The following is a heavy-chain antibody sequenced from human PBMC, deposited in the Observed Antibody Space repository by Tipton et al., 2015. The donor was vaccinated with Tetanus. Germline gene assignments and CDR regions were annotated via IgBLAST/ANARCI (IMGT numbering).Heavy chain of an antibody. D-gene: IGHD1-1*01. Sequence: TLSLTCSVSGGSISAYYWSWIRQSPGRGLEWIGQIDHSGSTDYNPALKSRVTMSVDVPKNQFSLRLRSVTAADTAVYYCARDTTRGGFDSWGQGALVTVSA. CDR2: IDHSGST. V-gene: IGHV4-59*01. CDR1: GGSISAYY. CDR3: ARDTTRGGFDS. J-gene: IGHJ4*02.